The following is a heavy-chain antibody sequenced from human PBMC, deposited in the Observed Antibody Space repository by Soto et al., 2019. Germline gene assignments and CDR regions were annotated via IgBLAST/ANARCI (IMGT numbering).Heavy chain of an antibody. J-gene: IGHJ4*02. CDR3: AKDAGAAGTFDF. CDR2: ISSDGGQK. D-gene: IGHD6-13*01. Sequence: QAPGKGLEWVGVISSDGGQKFYIDSVKGRFTISRDKSKNTLYLQMSSLRSDDTAVYYCAKDAGAAGTFDFWGQGTLVTVSS. V-gene: IGHV3-30*18.